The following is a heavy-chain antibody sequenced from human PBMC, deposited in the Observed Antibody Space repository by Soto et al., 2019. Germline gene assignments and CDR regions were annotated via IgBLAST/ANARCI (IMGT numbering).Heavy chain of an antibody. J-gene: IGHJ5*02. CDR3: ARHRHPRGTVGATSPLDP. CDR1: GFSVSSNY. CDR2: HYSGGST. V-gene: IGHV3-53*01. Sequence: LSLSCALSGFSVSSNYLSWVRQAPGKGLEWVSVHYSGGSTYYADSVQGRFTISRDKSNNTLYLQMRRVRAEDTAVYFCARHRHPRGTVGATSPLDPWGQGTQVTVSS. D-gene: IGHD1-26*01.